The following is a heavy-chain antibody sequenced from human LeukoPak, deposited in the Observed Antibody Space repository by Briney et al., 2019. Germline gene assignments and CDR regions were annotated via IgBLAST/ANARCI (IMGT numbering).Heavy chain of an antibody. V-gene: IGHV1-69*13. CDR1: GGTFSSYA. D-gene: IGHD2-2*01. CDR2: TIPIFGTA. CDR3: AREREVVPAAKVWFDP. J-gene: IGHJ5*02. Sequence: ASVKVSCKASGGTFSSYAISWVRQAPGQGLEWMGGTIPIFGTANYAQKFQGRVTITADESTSTAYMELSSLRSEDTAVYYCAREREVVPAAKVWFDPWGQGTLVTVSS.